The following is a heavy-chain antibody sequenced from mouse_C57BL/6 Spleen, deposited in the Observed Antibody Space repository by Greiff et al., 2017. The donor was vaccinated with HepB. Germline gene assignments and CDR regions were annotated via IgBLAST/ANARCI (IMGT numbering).Heavy chain of an antibody. D-gene: IGHD2-4*01. CDR2: ISDGGSYT. Sequence: EVKLLESGGGLVKPGGSLKLSCAASGFTFSSYAMSWVRQPPEKRLEWVATISDGGSYTYYPDNVKGRFTISRDNAKNNLYLQMSHLKSEDTAMYYCARGGGDYEGFAYWGQGTLVTVSA. CDR3: ARGGGDYEGFAY. V-gene: IGHV5-4*03. CDR1: GFTFSSYA. J-gene: IGHJ3*01.